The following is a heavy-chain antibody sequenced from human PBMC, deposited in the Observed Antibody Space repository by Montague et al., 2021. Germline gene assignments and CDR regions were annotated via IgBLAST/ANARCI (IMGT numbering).Heavy chain of an antibody. CDR2: IYYSANT. V-gene: IGHV4-59*05. Sequence: SETLSLTCSVSGDSITGYYWSWIRLPPGKGLEWIGSIYYSANTYYNPSLKSRLSISVDTTKNQFSLRLKSVTAADTAVYHCARVDCDGDCYTFDPWGQGTLVTVSS. CDR1: GDSITGYY. J-gene: IGHJ5*02. CDR3: ARVDCDGDCYTFDP. D-gene: IGHD2-21*02.